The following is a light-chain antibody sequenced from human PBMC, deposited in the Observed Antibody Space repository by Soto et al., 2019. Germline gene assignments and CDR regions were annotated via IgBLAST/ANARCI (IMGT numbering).Light chain of an antibody. V-gene: IGLV1-40*01. Sequence: QSVLTQPPSVSGAPGQRVTISCTGSSSNIGAGYDVHWYQQLPRTAPKLLIYGNSNRPSGVPDRFPGSKSGTSASLAITGLQAEDEADYYCQSYDSSLSVYVFGTGTKVTVL. CDR1: SSNIGAGYD. J-gene: IGLJ1*01. CDR2: GNS. CDR3: QSYDSSLSVYV.